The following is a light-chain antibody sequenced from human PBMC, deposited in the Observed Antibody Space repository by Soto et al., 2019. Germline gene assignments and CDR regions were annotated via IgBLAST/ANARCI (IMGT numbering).Light chain of an antibody. CDR1: RSFASSY. Sequence: EIVLTQSPVTLSLSPGERDTLSCRASRSFASSYLGWYQQKPSQAPRLLIYAASTRATGIPDRFSGSVSATDFTLTISRLEPEDSAVYYCQHNESSPPYTFGQGTKLAIQ. J-gene: IGKJ2*01. CDR2: AAS. CDR3: QHNESSPPYT. V-gene: IGKV3-20*01.